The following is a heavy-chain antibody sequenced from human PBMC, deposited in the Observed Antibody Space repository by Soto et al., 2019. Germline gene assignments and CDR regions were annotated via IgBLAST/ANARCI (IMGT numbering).Heavy chain of an antibody. J-gene: IGHJ4*02. CDR3: ASADDYGDQA. Sequence: QVQLQESGPGLVKPSQTLSLTCTVSGGSISSGGYYWSWIRQHPGKGLEWIGYIYYSGSTYYNPSRKXPVPIXXDTSKNQFSLKLSSVTAADTAVYYCASADDYGDQAWGQGTLVTVSS. CDR2: IYYSGST. D-gene: IGHD4-17*01. CDR1: GGSISSGGYY. V-gene: IGHV4-31*01.